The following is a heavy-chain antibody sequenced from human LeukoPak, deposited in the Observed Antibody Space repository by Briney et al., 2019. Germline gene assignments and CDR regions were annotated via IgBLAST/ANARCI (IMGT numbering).Heavy chain of an antibody. CDR2: IDHSGST. J-gene: IGHJ5*02. CDR3: ARYGMAAEGIWWFDP. Sequence: SETLSLTCAVYGGSLNGYYWSWIRQPPGKRLEWIGEIDHSGSTQYNPSLKSRVTISLDTSKKQFSLKLTSLTAADTAFYYCARYGMAAEGIWWFDPWGQGTLITVSS. CDR1: GGSLNGYY. D-gene: IGHD6-13*01. V-gene: IGHV4-34*01.